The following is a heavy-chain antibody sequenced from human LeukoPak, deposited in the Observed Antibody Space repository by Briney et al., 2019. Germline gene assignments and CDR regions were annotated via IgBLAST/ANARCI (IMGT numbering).Heavy chain of an antibody. Sequence: GASVKVSCETFGYTFSDNYIHWVRQAPGQRLEWMGWINPASGGTNYVQKFQGRVTMTRDASIRTAYMELSRLTSDATAVYYCARERRGNWNQDFDYWGQGTLVPVSA. D-gene: IGHD1-1*01. V-gene: IGHV1-2*02. J-gene: IGHJ4*02. CDR3: ARERRGNWNQDFDY. CDR1: GYTFSDNY. CDR2: INPASGGT.